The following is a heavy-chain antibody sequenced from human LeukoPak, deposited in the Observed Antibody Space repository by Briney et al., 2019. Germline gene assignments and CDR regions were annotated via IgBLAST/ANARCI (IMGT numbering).Heavy chain of an antibody. D-gene: IGHD3-16*02. CDR3: ARGDDYVWGSYRYADY. V-gene: IGHV3-21*01. CDR2: ISSSSSYV. J-gene: IGHJ4*02. Sequence: GGSLRLSCAASGFTLSSYNMNWVRQAPGKGLEWVSSISSSSSYVYSADSVKGRFTISRDNAKNSLHLQMNSLRAEDTAVYYCARGDDYVWGSYRYADYWGQGTLVAVSS. CDR1: GFTLSSYN.